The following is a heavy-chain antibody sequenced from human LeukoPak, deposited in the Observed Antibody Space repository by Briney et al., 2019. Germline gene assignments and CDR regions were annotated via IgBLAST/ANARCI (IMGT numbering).Heavy chain of an antibody. D-gene: IGHD3-22*01. V-gene: IGHV3-23*01. CDR3: AKVAYYDSSGYYRFDDAFDI. Sequence: PGGSLRLSCAASGFTFSSHGMSWVRQAPGKGLEWVSTISGSGDNTYYADSVKGRFTISRDNSKNTLYLQMNSLRAEDTAIYFCAKVAYYDSSGYYRFDDAFDIWGQGTMVTVSS. CDR2: ISGSGDNT. CDR1: GFTFSSHG. J-gene: IGHJ3*02.